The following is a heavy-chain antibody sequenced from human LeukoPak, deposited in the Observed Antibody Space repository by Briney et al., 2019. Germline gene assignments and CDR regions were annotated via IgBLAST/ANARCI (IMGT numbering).Heavy chain of an antibody. Sequence: ASVKVSCKASGYTFTGYYMHWVRQAPGPGLEWMGWINPNSGGTNYAQKFQGRVTMTRDTSISTAYMELSRLRSDDTAVYYCARSIRVTTLAFDIWGQGTMVTVSS. CDR2: INPNSGGT. CDR3: ARSIRVTTLAFDI. V-gene: IGHV1-2*02. D-gene: IGHD4-17*01. CDR1: GYTFTGYY. J-gene: IGHJ3*02.